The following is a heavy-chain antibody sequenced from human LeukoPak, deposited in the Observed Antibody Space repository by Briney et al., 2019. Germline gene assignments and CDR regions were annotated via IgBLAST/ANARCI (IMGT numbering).Heavy chain of an antibody. J-gene: IGHJ6*03. V-gene: IGHV4-59*01. CDR3: ARVNYDILTGPLYYYYYYMDV. CDR2: IYYSGST. D-gene: IGHD3-9*01. Sequence: PSETLSLTCTVSGGSISSYYWSWIRQPPGKGLEWIGYIYYSGSTNYNPSLKSRVTISVDTSKKQFSLKLSSVTAADTAVYYCARVNYDILTGPLYYYYYYMDVWGKGTTVTVSS. CDR1: GGSISSYY.